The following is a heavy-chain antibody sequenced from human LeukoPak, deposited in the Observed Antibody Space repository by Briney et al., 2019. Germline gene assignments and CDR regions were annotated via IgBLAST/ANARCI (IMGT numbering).Heavy chain of an antibody. V-gene: IGHV3-23*01. D-gene: IGHD1-26*01. CDR2: ISGSGGST. Sequence: GGSLRLSCAASGFTFSSYAMSWVRQAPGKGLEWVSAISGSGGSTYYADSVKGRFTISRDNSKNTLYLQMNSLRAEDTAVYYCAKDSAQSLSSGIFDYWGQGTLVTVSS. J-gene: IGHJ4*02. CDR1: GFTFSSYA. CDR3: AKDSAQSLSSGIFDY.